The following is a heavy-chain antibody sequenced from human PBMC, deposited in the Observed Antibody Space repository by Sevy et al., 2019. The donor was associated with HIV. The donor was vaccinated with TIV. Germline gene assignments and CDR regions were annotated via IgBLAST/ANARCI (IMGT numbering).Heavy chain of an antibody. V-gene: IGHV1-58*01. CDR2: IVVGSGHI. CDR1: GFTFSNRA. D-gene: IGHD2-15*01. CDR3: ATESRGSCTGGSCSVDNGMDV. Sequence: ASVKVSCQASGFTFSNRAVQWVRQARGQRPEWIGWIVVGSGHINYAENFQERVTLTRDMSTNTAYMELTSLRFEDTAVYYCATESRGSCTGGSCSVDNGMDVWGQGTTVTVSS. J-gene: IGHJ6*02.